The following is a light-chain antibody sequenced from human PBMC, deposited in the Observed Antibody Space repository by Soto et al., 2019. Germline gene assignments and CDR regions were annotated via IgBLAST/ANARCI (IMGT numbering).Light chain of an antibody. CDR3: QQSYSTLA. Sequence: DIQMTPSPSSLSASVGDRVTITCRASQSISSYLNRYQQKPGKAPKLLIYAASSLQSGVPSRFSGSRSGTDFTLTISSLQPEDFETYYCQQSYSTLAFGPVTKVDIK. CDR1: QSISSY. CDR2: AAS. V-gene: IGKV1-39*01. J-gene: IGKJ3*01.